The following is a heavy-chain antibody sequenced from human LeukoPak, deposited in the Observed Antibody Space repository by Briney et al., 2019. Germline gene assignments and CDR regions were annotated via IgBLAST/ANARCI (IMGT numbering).Heavy chain of an antibody. J-gene: IGHJ4*02. CDR2: ISGSGGST. CDR3: AKEIIRITMVRGVGFDY. V-gene: IGHV3-23*01. Sequence: GGSLRLSCAASGFTFSSYAMSWVRQAPGKGLEWVSAISGSGGSTYYADSVKGRFTISRDNSKNTLYLQMNSLRAEDTAVYYCAKEIIRITMVRGVGFDYWGQGTLVTGSS. CDR1: GFTFSSYA. D-gene: IGHD3-10*01.